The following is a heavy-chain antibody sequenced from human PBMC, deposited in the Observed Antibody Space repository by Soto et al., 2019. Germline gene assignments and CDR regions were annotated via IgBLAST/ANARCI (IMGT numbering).Heavy chain of an antibody. V-gene: IGHV3-23*01. Sequence: GGSLRLSCAASGFSFSNFAMSWVRQAPGTGLEWVSSISGSGDKTYYLDSVKGRFTISRDNSKNTLYLHMNSLGAEDTAVYFCAKDYASTWYWYFDPWGQGTLVTV. CDR3: AKDYASTWYWYFDP. D-gene: IGHD6-13*01. CDR1: GFSFSNFA. CDR2: ISGSGDKT. J-gene: IGHJ5*02.